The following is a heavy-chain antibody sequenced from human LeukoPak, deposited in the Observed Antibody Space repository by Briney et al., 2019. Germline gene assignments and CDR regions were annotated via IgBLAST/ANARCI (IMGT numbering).Heavy chain of an antibody. CDR2: VHSSGRT. CDR3: ARGRPAVSANPDS. J-gene: IGHJ4*02. Sequence: SETLSLTCTVSGGPINNYYWNWIRQTADKELEWIGHVHSSGRTTYNPSLKSRVTMSVDTSKNQFSLNVASVTAADTAVYYCARGRPAVSANPDSWGQGTLVTVSS. D-gene: IGHD2-15*01. V-gene: IGHV4-4*07. CDR1: GGPINNYY.